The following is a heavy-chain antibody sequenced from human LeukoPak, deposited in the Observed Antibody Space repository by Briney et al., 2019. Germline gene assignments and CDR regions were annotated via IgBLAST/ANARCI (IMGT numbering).Heavy chain of an antibody. Sequence: GGSLRLSCAASGFTVRSNHMSWVRQVPGKGLEWVSVISNGGGTNYVDSVKGRFTISRDNSKNTLYLQMNSLRAEDTAVYYCTLLRGFKRPLDCWGQGTLVTVSS. CDR2: ISNGGGT. CDR1: GFTVRSNH. V-gene: IGHV3-53*01. D-gene: IGHD2-21*02. J-gene: IGHJ4*02. CDR3: TLLRGFKRPLDC.